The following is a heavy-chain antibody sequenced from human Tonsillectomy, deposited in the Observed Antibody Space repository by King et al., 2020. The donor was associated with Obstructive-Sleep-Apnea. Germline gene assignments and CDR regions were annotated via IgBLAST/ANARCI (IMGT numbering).Heavy chain of an antibody. CDR2: ISSSSSHI. D-gene: IGHD6-13*01. Sequence: VQLVESGGGLVKPGGSLRLSCAASGFTFSIYNMNWVRQAPGKGLEWVSSISSSSSHIYNADSVKGRFTISRDNTKNSLFLQMNSLRADDTALYSCTRAQGSSNWPYYFDYWGQGTLVTVSS. V-gene: IGHV3-21*01. CDR3: TRAQGSSNWPYYFDY. CDR1: GFTFSIYN. J-gene: IGHJ4*02.